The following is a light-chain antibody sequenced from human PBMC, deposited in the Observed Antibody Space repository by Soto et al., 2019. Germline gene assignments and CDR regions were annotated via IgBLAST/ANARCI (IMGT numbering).Light chain of an antibody. CDR3: MQGTHWPWT. J-gene: IGKJ1*01. CDR1: QSPVYSDGNTY. CDR2: RVS. V-gene: IGKV2-30*01. Sequence: DVVVTQSPLSLPVTLGQPASISCRSSQSPVYSDGNTYLSWFHQRPGQSPRRLIYRVSYRDSGVPDRFSGSGSGTDFTLKISRVEAEDVGVYYCMQGTHWPWTFGQGTKVEIK.